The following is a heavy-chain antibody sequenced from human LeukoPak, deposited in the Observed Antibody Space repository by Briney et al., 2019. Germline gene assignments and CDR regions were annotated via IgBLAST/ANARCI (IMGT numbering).Heavy chain of an antibody. CDR3: ARRTQSDDLWSGSPDWYFDL. Sequence: PGGSLRLSCVVSGFTFRSYTMNWVRQAPGKGLEWISSISSRSDYIYYIDSVRGRFTISRDNARNSVYLQMDSLRPEDTAVYYCARRTQSDDLWSGSPDWYFDLWGRGTLVTASS. V-gene: IGHV3-21*06. CDR1: GFTFRSYT. CDR2: ISSRSDYI. J-gene: IGHJ2*01. D-gene: IGHD3-3*01.